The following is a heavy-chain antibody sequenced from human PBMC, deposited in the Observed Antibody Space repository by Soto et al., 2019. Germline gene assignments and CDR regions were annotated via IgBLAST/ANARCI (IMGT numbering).Heavy chain of an antibody. CDR2: ISGSGGST. Sequence: EVQLLESGGGLVQPGGSLRLSCAASGFTFSSYAMSWVRQAPGKGLEWVSAISGSGGSTYYADSVKGRFTISRDNSKNSLNLQMNTLRAGETAEYNGAKDCAPQHDPYSQYYYYGMDVWGQGTTVTVSS. J-gene: IGHJ6*02. V-gene: IGHV3-23*01. CDR1: GFTFSSYA. CDR3: AKDCAPQHDPYSQYYYYGMDV. D-gene: IGHD1-26*01.